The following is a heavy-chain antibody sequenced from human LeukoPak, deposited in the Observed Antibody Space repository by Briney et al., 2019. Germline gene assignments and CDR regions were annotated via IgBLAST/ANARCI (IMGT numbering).Heavy chain of an antibody. D-gene: IGHD1-26*01. V-gene: IGHV1-2*02. CDR1: GYTFTDYY. Sequence: ASVKISCKASGYTFTDYYIHCVRQAPGQRLEWMGWIKPNGGGTTYAQKSQGRVSITRDTTITTAYMEVSSLRSDDTAVYYCDREALGSYYTNFDYWGQGTLVTVSS. CDR3: DREALGSYYTNFDY. J-gene: IGHJ4*02. CDR2: IKPNGGGT.